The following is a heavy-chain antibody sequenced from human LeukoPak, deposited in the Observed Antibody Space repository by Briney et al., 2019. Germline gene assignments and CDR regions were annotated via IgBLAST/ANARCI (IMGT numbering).Heavy chain of an antibody. D-gene: IGHD2-21*02. CDR3: ATDRDNSDWQKRFDS. Sequence: GGSLRLSCAASGFTISTYWMNWYRQTPGKGLDWVGNINQDASEINYVDSVRGRFTISRDNAKNSLHLQMNSLRAEDTAVYYCATDRDNSDWQKRFDSWGQGTLVTVSS. CDR1: GFTISTYW. J-gene: IGHJ4*02. V-gene: IGHV3-7*01. CDR2: INQDASEI.